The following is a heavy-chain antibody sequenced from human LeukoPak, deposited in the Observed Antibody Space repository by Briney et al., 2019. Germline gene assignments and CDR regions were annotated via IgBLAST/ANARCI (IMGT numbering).Heavy chain of an antibody. V-gene: IGHV3-7*03. CDR3: ARGVCGGDCYPPYYFDY. CDR1: GFTFSSYW. D-gene: IGHD2-21*02. Sequence: GGSLRLSCAASGFTFSSYWMSWVRQAPGEGLEWVANIKQDGSEKYYVDSVKGRFTISRDNAKNSLYLQMNSLRAEDTAVYYCARGVCGGDCYPPYYFDYWGQGTLVTVSS. J-gene: IGHJ4*02. CDR2: IKQDGSEK.